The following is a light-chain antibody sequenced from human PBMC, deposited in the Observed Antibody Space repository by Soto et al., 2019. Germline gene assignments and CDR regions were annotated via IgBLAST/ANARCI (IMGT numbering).Light chain of an antibody. Sequence: DVVMTQSPLSLPFTRGQPASISCRSSQSLVHSDGNTYLTWFQQRPGQSPRRLIYKVSNRDSGVPDRFSGSGSDTDFTLKISRVEAEDVGVYYCMQGIQWPFTFGPGTTVDIK. CDR1: QSLVHSDGNTY. V-gene: IGKV2-30*02. CDR3: MQGIQWPFT. J-gene: IGKJ3*01. CDR2: KVS.